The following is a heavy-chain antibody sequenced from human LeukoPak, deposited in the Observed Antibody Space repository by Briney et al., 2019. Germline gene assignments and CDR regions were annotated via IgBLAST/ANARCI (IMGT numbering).Heavy chain of an antibody. D-gene: IGHD6-19*01. CDR3: ARDRDYSSGWTEGLDY. V-gene: IGHV3-48*01. Sequence: GGSLRLSFAASGFTFRSYSMNWARQAPGRGLEGVSYFSSSSRTIYYADSVKGRFTISRDNAKNSLFLQMNSLRAEDTAVYYCARDRDYSSGWTEGLDYWGQGILVTVSS. J-gene: IGHJ4*02. CDR2: FSSSSRTI. CDR1: GFTFRSYS.